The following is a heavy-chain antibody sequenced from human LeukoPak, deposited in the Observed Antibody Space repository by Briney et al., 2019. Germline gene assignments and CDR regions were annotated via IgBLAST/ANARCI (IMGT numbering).Heavy chain of an antibody. D-gene: IGHD1/OR15-1a*01. CDR3: ARAEGYNWNKGPIDY. CDR1: GGSFSGYY. Sequence: SETLSLTCAVYGGSFSGYYWSWIRQPPGKGLEWIGEINHSGSTNYNPSLKSRITISVDTSKNQFSLKLSSVTAADTAVYYCARAEGYNWNKGPIDYWGQGTLVTVSS. V-gene: IGHV4-34*01. CDR2: INHSGST. J-gene: IGHJ4*02.